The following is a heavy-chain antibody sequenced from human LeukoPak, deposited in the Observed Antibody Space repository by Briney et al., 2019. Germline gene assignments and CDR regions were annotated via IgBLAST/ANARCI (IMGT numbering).Heavy chain of an antibody. Sequence: PGGSLRLSCAASGFTFSSYSMNWVRQAPGKGLEWVSYISSSGSTIYYADSVKGRFTISRDNAKNSLYLQMNSLRAEDTAVYYCARDHYYDSSGPGSYYFDYWGQGTLVTVSS. CDR3: ARDHYYDSSGPGSYYFDY. J-gene: IGHJ4*02. D-gene: IGHD3-22*01. CDR2: ISSSGSTI. CDR1: GFTFSSYS. V-gene: IGHV3-48*04.